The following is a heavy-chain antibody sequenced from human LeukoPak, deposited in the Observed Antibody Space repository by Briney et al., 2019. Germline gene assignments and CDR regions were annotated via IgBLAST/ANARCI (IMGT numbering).Heavy chain of an antibody. Sequence: GGSLRLSCAASGFTFDDYAMHWVRQAPGKGLEWVSGISWNSGSIGYADSVKGRFTISRDNAKNSLYLQMNSLRAEDTALYYCAKASSGWSLGGGELYYFDYWGQGTLVTVSS. J-gene: IGHJ4*02. CDR2: ISWNSGSI. CDR3: AKASSGWSLGGGELYYFDY. V-gene: IGHV3-9*01. CDR1: GFTFDDYA. D-gene: IGHD6-19*01.